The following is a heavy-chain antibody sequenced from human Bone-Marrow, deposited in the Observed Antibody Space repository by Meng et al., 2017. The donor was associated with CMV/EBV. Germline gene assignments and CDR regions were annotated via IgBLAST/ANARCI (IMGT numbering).Heavy chain of an antibody. V-gene: IGHV1-24*01. CDR1: GYTLTELS. D-gene: IGHD4-11*01. CDR3: ATSFVTTEYYYGMDV. J-gene: IGHJ6*02. CDR2: FDPEDGET. Sequence: GESLKVSCKVSGYTLTELSMHWVRQAPGKGLEWMGGFDPEDGETIYAQKFQGRVTMTEDTSTDTAYMELSSLRSEDTAVYYCATSFVTTEYYYGMDVWAQGTTVTVSS.